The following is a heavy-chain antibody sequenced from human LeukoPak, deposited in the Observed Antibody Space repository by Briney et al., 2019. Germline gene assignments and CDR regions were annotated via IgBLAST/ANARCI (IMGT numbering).Heavy chain of an antibody. CDR3: ARATHCSSSSCYRPLDS. D-gene: IGHD2-2*02. CDR1: GYSISSGYY. J-gene: IGHJ4*02. Sequence: SETLSLTCAVSGYSISSGYYWGWIRQPPGKGLEWIGSIYHSGSTYYNPSLKSRVIMSVDTSKDQFSLKMRSVIAADMAVYYCARATHCSSSSCYRPLDSWGQGTLVTVSS. CDR2: IYHSGST. V-gene: IGHV4-38-2*01.